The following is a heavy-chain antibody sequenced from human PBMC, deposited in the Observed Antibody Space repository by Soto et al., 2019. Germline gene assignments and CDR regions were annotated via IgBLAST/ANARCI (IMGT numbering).Heavy chain of an antibody. CDR1: GYNFVSDD. CDR2: MNWDRDNT. Sequence: QVHLEQSGTEVKSPGASVKVSCKASGYNFVSDDIKWVRQAAGQGLEWMGWMNWDRDNTGCAQQFQGRPTMTKDTSRDTAYMELSCLTSEDTAVYYCARRTIAHWYFEPWGRGTLVTVSS. CDR3: ARRTIAHWYFEP. D-gene: IGHD2-2*01. J-gene: IGHJ2*01. V-gene: IGHV1-8*01.